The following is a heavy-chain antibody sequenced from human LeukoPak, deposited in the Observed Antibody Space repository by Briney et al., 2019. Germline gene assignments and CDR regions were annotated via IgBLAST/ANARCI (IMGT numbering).Heavy chain of an antibody. D-gene: IGHD4-11*01. CDR2: IWSDGTNR. Sequence: GGSLRLSCAASGFTFSSSGMHWVRQAPHKGLEWVAVIWSDGTNRHYADSVKGRFSIFRDDSQKRVFLQMNSLRAEDTAVYYCVRDAQRGFDYSNSLQYWGQGALVTVSS. CDR3: VRDAQRGFDYSNSLQY. J-gene: IGHJ4*02. CDR1: GFTFSSSG. V-gene: IGHV3-33*01.